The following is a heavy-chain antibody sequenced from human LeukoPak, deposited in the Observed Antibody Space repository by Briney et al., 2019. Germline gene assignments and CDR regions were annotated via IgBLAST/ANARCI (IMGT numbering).Heavy chain of an antibody. V-gene: IGHV4-31*03. CDR1: GGSISSGGYY. CDR2: IYYSGST. CDR3: ARELSVAGHNWFDP. Sequence: SETLSLTCTVSGGSISSGGYYWSWIRQHPGKGLEWIGYIYYSGSTYYNPSLKSRVTISVDTSKNQFSPKLSSVTAADTAVYYCARELSVAGHNWFDPWGQGTLVTVSS. J-gene: IGHJ5*02. D-gene: IGHD6-19*01.